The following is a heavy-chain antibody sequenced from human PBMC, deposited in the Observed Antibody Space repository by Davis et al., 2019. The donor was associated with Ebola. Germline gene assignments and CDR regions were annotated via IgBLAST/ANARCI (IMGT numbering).Heavy chain of an antibody. Sequence: GGSLRLSCAASGITLSGYGMHWVRQAPGEGLEWVAVISKDGSNKKYVDSVKGRFTISRDNSKNTLYLQMNSLTTEDTAVYYCTREADSSGHFRPWDAFDIWGQGTMVTVSS. V-gene: IGHV3-30*03. J-gene: IGHJ3*02. CDR2: ISKDGSNK. D-gene: IGHD3-22*01. CDR3: TREADSSGHFRPWDAFDI. CDR1: GITLSGYG.